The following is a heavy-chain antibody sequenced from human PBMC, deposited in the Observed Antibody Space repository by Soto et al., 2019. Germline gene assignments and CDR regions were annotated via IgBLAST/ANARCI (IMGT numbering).Heavy chain of an antibody. CDR1: GYTFTSYG. CDR3: ARADSYSSGWPIDY. CDR2: ISAYNGNT. D-gene: IGHD6-19*01. V-gene: IGHV1-18*01. Sequence: GGSVKVSCKASGYTFTSYGISWVRQAPGQGLEWMGWISAYNGNTSYAQKLQGRVTMTTDTSTSTAYMELRSLRSDDTAVYYCARADSYSSGWPIDYWGQGTLVTVSS. J-gene: IGHJ4*02.